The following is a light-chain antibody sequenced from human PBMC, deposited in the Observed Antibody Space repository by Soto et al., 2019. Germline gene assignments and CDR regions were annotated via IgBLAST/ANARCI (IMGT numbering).Light chain of an antibody. CDR3: NSYTTLSNRV. CDR2: DVY. Sequence: ALTQPASVSGSPGQSITISCTGTSSDVGAYNYVSWYQQHPGKAPKLMIWDVYNRPSGVSHRFSGSKSGNTASLTISGLQAEDEANYYCNSYTTLSNRVFGTGTKVTVL. V-gene: IGLV2-14*01. J-gene: IGLJ1*01. CDR1: SSDVGAYNY.